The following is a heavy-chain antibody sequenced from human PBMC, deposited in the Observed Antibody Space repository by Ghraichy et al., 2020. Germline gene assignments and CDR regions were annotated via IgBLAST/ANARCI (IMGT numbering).Heavy chain of an antibody. CDR3: AKFARDWPNEYLQH. Sequence: GGSLRLSCAASGFTFRTCAMSWVRQAPGKGLEWVSAITDNGGTTYDAESVKGRFTISRDNSKNTLFLQMNSLRGEDTAVYYCAKFARDWPNEYLQHWGQGALVTVSS. V-gene: IGHV3-23*01. CDR2: ITDNGGTT. J-gene: IGHJ1*01. D-gene: IGHD3/OR15-3a*01. CDR1: GFTFRTCA.